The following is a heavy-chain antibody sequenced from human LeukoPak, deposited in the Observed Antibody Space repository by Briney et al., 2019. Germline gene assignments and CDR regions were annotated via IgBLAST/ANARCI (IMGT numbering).Heavy chain of an antibody. CDR2: VYYTGWT. CDR1: GGSIGTHY. J-gene: IGHJ4*02. CDR3: ARGTLSGSYYDLDH. D-gene: IGHD1-26*01. Sequence: SETLSLTCSVSGGSIGTHYWSWIRQPPGKGLEWIGYVYYTGWTSYNPSVKSRVTISADTSKNQFSLRLSSVTAADTALYYCARGTLSGSYYDLDHWGQGTLVTVSS. V-gene: IGHV4-59*11.